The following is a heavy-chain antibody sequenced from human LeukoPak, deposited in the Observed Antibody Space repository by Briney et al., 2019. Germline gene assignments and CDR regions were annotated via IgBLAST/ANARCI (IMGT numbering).Heavy chain of an antibody. Sequence: PSETLSLTCTVSGGSISSSSYYWGWVRQSPGKGLEWIGSMYYSGGTYYNRSLKSRVTISVDTSKNQFSLKLSSVTAADTAVYYCVREGLGVEGSRYDDYYYGMDVWGQGTTVTVSS. D-gene: IGHD3-16*01. V-gene: IGHV4-39*02. J-gene: IGHJ6*02. CDR1: GGSISSSSYY. CDR2: MYYSGGT. CDR3: VREGLGVEGSRYDDYYYGMDV.